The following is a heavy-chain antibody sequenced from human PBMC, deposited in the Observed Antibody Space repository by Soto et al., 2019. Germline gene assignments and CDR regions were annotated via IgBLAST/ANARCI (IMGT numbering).Heavy chain of an antibody. D-gene: IGHD3-22*01. Sequence: PSETLSLTCTVSGGSISSGGYYWSWIRQHPGKGLEWIGYIYYSGSTYYNPSLKSRVTISVDTSKNQFSLKLSSVTAADTAVYSCARGRGTISGYYPFFDYWGQGTLVTVSS. CDR3: ARGRGTISGYYPFFDY. CDR2: IYYSGST. V-gene: IGHV4-31*03. CDR1: GGSISSGGYY. J-gene: IGHJ4*02.